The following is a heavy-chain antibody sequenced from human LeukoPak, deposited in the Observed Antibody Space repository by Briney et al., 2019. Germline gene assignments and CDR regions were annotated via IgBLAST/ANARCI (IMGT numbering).Heavy chain of an antibody. Sequence: HPGGSLRLSCAASGFTFDDYAMHWVRQAPGKGLEWVSGISWNSGSIGYADSVKGRFTISRDNAKNSLYLQMNSLRAEDAALYYCAKDTAPAQRLGYCSSTSCYRTHYYYGMDVWGQGTTVTVSS. CDR1: GFTFDDYA. CDR2: ISWNSGSI. V-gene: IGHV3-9*01. D-gene: IGHD2-2*01. CDR3: AKDTAPAQRLGYCSSTSCYRTHYYYGMDV. J-gene: IGHJ6*02.